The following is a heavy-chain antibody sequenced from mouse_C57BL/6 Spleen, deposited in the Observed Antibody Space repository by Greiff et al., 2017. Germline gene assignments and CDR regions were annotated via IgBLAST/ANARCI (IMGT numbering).Heavy chain of an antibody. J-gene: IGHJ4*01. CDR2: IRLKSDNYAT. V-gene: IGHV6-3*01. D-gene: IGHD2-5*01. CDR1: GFTFSNYW. CDR3: TGFIVTSYYYAMDY. Sequence: EVQLQQSGGGLVQPGGSMKLSCVASGFTFSNYWMNWVRQSPEKGLEWVAQIRLKSDNYATHYAESVKGRFTISRDDSKSSVYLQMNNLRAEDTGIYYCTGFIVTSYYYAMDYWGQGTSVTVSS.